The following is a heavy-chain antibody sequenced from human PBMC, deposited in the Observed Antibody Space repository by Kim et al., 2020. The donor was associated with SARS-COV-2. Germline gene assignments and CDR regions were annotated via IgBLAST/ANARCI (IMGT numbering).Heavy chain of an antibody. CDR2: GSNK. J-gene: IGHJ4*02. V-gene: IGHV3-33*01. CDR3: AILTYFDY. Sequence: GSNKYYADSVKGRFTISRDNSKNTLYLQMNSLRAEDTAVYYCAILTYFDYWGQGTLVTVSS.